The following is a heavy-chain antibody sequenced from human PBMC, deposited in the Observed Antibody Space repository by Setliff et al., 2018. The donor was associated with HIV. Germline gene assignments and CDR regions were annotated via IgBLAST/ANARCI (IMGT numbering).Heavy chain of an antibody. Sequence: GGSLRLSCAASGFTVSSYYMAWVRQAPGKGLEWVSTIYSDGSTYHADSVKGRFTLSRDTSKNTLSLQMNTLRPEDTAVYFCARVRLYNSALDYWGQGTLVTVPQ. CDR1: GFTVSSYY. CDR2: IYSDGST. D-gene: IGHD3-22*01. CDR3: ARVRLYNSALDY. J-gene: IGHJ4*02. V-gene: IGHV3-66*02.